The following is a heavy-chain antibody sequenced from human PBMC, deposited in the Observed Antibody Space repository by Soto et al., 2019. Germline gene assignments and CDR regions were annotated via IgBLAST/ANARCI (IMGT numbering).Heavy chain of an antibody. CDR3: ASPSMVPGVIIGGVGAFDI. J-gene: IGHJ3*02. CDR2: IIPILGIA. D-gene: IGHD3-10*01. V-gene: IGHV1-69*02. Sequence: QVQLVQSGAEVKKPGSSVKVSCKASGGTFSSYTISWVREAPGQGLEWMGRIIPILGIANYAQKFQGRVSITADKSSSTAYMELSSLRSENTAVYYCASPSMVPGVIIGGVGAFDIWGQGTMVTLSS. CDR1: GGTFSSYT.